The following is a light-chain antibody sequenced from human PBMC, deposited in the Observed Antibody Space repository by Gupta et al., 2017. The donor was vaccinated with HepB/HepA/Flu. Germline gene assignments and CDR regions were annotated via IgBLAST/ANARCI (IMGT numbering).Light chain of an antibody. V-gene: IGKV1-39*01. Sequence: DIQMTQSPSSLSASVGDRVTITCRASQSISSYLNWYQQIPGKAPKLLISAASSLQSGVRSRFSGSGSGTDFTLTISSLQPEDFATYYCQQSYSTLPLTFGGGTKVEIK. J-gene: IGKJ4*01. CDR1: QSISSY. CDR3: QQSYSTLPLT. CDR2: AAS.